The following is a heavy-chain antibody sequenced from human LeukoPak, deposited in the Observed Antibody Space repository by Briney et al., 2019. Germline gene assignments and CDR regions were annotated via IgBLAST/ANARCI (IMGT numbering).Heavy chain of an antibody. V-gene: IGHV3-11*04. D-gene: IGHD3-16*01. J-gene: IGHJ4*02. CDR3: ARVSIYDYGDY. Sequence: PGGSLRLSCAASGFTFGDFYMTWVRQAPGKGPEWVSFISSTGSSIYYADSVKVRFTISRDNDENSLFLQMNSLRAEDTAVYYCARVSIYDYGDYWGQGALVTVSS. CDR2: ISSTGSSI. CDR1: GFTFGDFY.